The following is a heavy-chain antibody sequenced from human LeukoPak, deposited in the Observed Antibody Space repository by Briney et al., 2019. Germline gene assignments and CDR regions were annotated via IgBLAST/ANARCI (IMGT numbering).Heavy chain of an antibody. V-gene: IGHV3-23*01. J-gene: IGHJ4*02. Sequence: GGSLRLSCAASGFTFSSYAMSWVRQAPGKGLEWVSAISGSGGSTYYADSVKGRFTISRDNSKNTLYLQMNSLRAEDTAVYYCTASVWYRRYYFDYWGQGTLVTVSS. D-gene: IGHD6-19*01. CDR2: ISGSGGST. CDR1: GFTFSSYA. CDR3: TASVWYRRYYFDY.